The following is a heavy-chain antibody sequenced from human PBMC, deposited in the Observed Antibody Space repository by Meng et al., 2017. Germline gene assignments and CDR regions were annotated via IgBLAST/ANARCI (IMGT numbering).Heavy chain of an antibody. CDR3: ARGNRVVVGAASRSFDY. Sequence: QVHLVETGADVKKPGSSVKVACKASGRTFSSYAISLVRQAPGQGPEWMGGIIPIFGTANYAQKFQGRDTITHAESSSTAYMELSSLRSEDTTVYYCARGNRVVVGAASRSFDYWGQGTLVTVSS. J-gene: IGHJ4*02. D-gene: IGHD2-15*01. CDR2: IIPIFGTA. CDR1: GRTFSSYA. V-gene: IGHV1-69*05.